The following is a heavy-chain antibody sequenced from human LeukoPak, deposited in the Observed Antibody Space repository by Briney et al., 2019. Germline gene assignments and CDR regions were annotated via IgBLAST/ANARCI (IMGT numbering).Heavy chain of an antibody. D-gene: IGHD2-8*01. J-gene: IGHJ6*03. CDR1: GFTFSNAW. Sequence: PGGSLRLSCAASGFTFSNAWMSWVRQAPGKGLEWLSLISDSPDITYYTDSVKGRFTISRSNSNNTVYLQMNNLRADDTAVYYCARRARVRMVYFYYFMDIWGKGTTVTVSS. CDR2: ISDSPDIT. CDR3: ARRARVRMVYFYYFMDI. V-gene: IGHV3-23*01.